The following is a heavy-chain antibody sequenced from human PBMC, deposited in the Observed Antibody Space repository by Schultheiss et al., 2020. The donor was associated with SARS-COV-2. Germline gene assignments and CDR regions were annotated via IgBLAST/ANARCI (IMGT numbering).Heavy chain of an antibody. V-gene: IGHV3-20*03. J-gene: IGHJ6*03. Sequence: FTISRDNAKNSLYLQMNSLRAEDTALYYCARSPHYYYYYMDVWGKGTTVTVSS. CDR3: ARSPHYYYYYMDV.